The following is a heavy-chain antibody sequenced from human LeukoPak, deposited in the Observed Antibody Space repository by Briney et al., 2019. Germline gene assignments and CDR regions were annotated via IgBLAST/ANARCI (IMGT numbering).Heavy chain of an antibody. CDR3: ATYDNWVAGDV. CDR1: AFMFSDYW. D-gene: IGHD1-1*01. J-gene: IGHJ6*02. Sequence: GGSLRLSCAAPAFMFSDYWMSWVRQAPGKGPEWVASINKDGSEEYYADSVKGRFTVSRDNAKNSLFLQMNNLRVEDTAIYYCATYDNWVAGDVWGQGTTVSVSS. V-gene: IGHV3-7*01. CDR2: INKDGSEE.